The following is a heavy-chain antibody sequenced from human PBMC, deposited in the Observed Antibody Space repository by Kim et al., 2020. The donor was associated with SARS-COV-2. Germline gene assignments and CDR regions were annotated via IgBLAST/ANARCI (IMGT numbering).Heavy chain of an antibody. J-gene: IGHJ4*02. CDR1: GYTLTELS. D-gene: IGHD4-17*01. CDR2: FDPEDGET. Sequence: ASVKVSCKVSGYTLTELSMHWVRQAPGKGLEWMGGFDPEDGETIYAQKFQGRVTMTEDTSTDTAYMELSSLRSEDTAVYYCATGPGTVRPRYFDYWGQGTLVTVSS. V-gene: IGHV1-24*01. CDR3: ATGPGTVRPRYFDY.